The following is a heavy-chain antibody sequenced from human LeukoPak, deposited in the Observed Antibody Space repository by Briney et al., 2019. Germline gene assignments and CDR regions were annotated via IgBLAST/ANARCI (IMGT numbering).Heavy chain of an antibody. V-gene: IGHV3-30-3*01. CDR2: ISDDGSRQ. J-gene: IGHJ4*02. CDR1: GFTFSNYA. D-gene: IGHD3-10*01. Sequence: GRSLRLSCAATGFTFSNYAIHWGRQAPGKGLEWVAFISDDGSRQHYADSVKGRFTISRGNSKNTLNLQMNSLRAEDTAVYYCVKDRTGTYTLDYWGQGTLVTVSS. CDR3: VKDRTGTYTLDY.